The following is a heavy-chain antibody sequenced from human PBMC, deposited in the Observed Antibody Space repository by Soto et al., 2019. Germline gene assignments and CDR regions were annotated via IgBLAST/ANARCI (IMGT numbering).Heavy chain of an antibody. CDR3: AKDRRDDILTGSPDY. Sequence: GGSLRLSCAASGFTFSSYGMHWVRQAPGKGLEWVAVISYDGSNKYYADSVKGRFTISRDNSKNTLYLQMNSLRAEDTAVYYCAKDRRDDILTGSPDYWGQGTLVTVSS. J-gene: IGHJ4*02. CDR1: GFTFSSYG. CDR2: ISYDGSNK. V-gene: IGHV3-30*18. D-gene: IGHD3-9*01.